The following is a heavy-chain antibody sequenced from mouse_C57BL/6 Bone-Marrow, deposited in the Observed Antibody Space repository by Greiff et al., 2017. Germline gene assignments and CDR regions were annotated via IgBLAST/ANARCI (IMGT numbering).Heavy chain of an antibody. D-gene: IGHD2-5*01. Sequence: EVQLQQSGPVLVKPGASVKMSCKASGYTFTDYYMNWVKQSHGKSLEWIGVINPYNGGTSYNQKFKGKATLTVDKSSSTAYMELNSLTSEDSAVYYCARGSAYYSNYVHWGQGTLVTVSA. J-gene: IGHJ3*01. CDR3: ARGSAYYSNYVH. V-gene: IGHV1-19*01. CDR1: GYTFTDYY. CDR2: INPYNGGT.